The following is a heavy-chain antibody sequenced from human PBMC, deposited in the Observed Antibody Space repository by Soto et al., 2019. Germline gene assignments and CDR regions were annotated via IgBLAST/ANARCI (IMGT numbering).Heavy chain of an antibody. CDR2: SSATGAGT. D-gene: IGHD1-7*01. CDR1: GFTFSSYV. V-gene: IGHV3-23*01. CDR3: AKDRRAGGNYGFYSDF. J-gene: IGHJ4*02. Sequence: HPLGSRILSCAASGFTFSSYVMTWVRQAPWKWLEWVSFSSATGAGTYYADSVKGRFTISRDNSKNKLYLQMTSLRADDTAVYYCAKDRRAGGNYGFYSDFWGQGALVTVSS.